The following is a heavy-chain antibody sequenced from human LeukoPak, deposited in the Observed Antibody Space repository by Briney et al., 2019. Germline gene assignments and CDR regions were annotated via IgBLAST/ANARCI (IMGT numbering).Heavy chain of an antibody. CDR3: TAVPLY. CDR2: MRSRAYGGST. Sequence: GRSLRLSCTVSGITFGDYPMSWVRQAPGRGLEWVAFMRSRAYGGSTQYAASVKGRFIISRDDSKSTAYLQMNSLRTGDTAVYCCTAVPLYWGQGTQVTVSS. CDR1: GITFGDYP. J-gene: IGHJ4*02. V-gene: IGHV3-49*04. D-gene: IGHD3-10*02.